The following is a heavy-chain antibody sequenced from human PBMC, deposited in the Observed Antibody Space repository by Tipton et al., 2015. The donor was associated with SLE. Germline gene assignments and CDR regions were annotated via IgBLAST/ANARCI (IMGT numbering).Heavy chain of an antibody. D-gene: IGHD3-3*01. Sequence: GSLRLSCTVSGGSISSHYWSWIRQPPGKGLEWFGYIYYSGSTNYNPSLKSRVTISVDTSKNQFSLKLSSVTAADTAVYYCVRHPHYDFWSGPFDYWGQGTLVTVSS. CDR2: IYYSGST. V-gene: IGHV4-59*08. CDR3: VRHPHYDFWSGPFDY. J-gene: IGHJ4*02. CDR1: GGSISSHY.